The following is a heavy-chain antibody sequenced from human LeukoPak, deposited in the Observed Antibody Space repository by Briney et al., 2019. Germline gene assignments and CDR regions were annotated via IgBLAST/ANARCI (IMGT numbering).Heavy chain of an antibody. CDR2: VCTGGST. D-gene: IGHD6-13*01. V-gene: IGHV3-53*01. CDR3: ARGLAAAGLYFDY. Sequence: PGGSLRLSCAASGFTVSSNYMTWVRQAPGKGLEWVSVVCTGGSTYCADSVKGRSTISRDNSKNTLYLQMNSLRDEDTAVYYCARGLAAAGLYFDYWGQGTLVTVSS. CDR1: GFTVSSNY. J-gene: IGHJ4*02.